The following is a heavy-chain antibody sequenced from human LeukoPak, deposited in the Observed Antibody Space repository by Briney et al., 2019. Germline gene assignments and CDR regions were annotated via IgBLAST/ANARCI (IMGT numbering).Heavy chain of an antibody. CDR1: GFTFSSYD. CDR3: ARGSIGSYPYFDY. Sequence: GGSLRLSCAASGFTFSSYDMNWVRQAPGKGLEWVSYISSSGGSKYYADSVKGRFTISRDTAKNSFYLQMNSLRAEDTAVYYCARGSIGSYPYFDYWGQGTLVTVSS. V-gene: IGHV3-48*03. J-gene: IGHJ4*02. D-gene: IGHD1-26*01. CDR2: ISSSGGSK.